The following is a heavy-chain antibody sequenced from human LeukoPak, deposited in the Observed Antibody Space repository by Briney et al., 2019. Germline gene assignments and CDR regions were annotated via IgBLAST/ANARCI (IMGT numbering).Heavy chain of an antibody. J-gene: IGHJ4*02. CDR2: IIPIFGTA. Sequence: GASVKVSCKASGGTFSSYAISWVRQAPGQGLEWMGGIIPIFGTANYAQKFQGRVTITADKSASTAYMELSSLRSEDTAVYYCARGLRYCSGGSCYLDYWGQGTLVTVSS. CDR1: GGTFSSYA. CDR3: ARGLRYCSGGSCYLDY. D-gene: IGHD2-15*01. V-gene: IGHV1-69*06.